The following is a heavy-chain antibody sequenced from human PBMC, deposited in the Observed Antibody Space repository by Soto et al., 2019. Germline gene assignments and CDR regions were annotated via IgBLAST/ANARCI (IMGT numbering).Heavy chain of an antibody. CDR1: GFTFSSYA. Sequence: GGSLRLSCAASGFTFSSYAMSWVRQAPGKGLEWVSAISGSGGSTYYADSVKGRFTISRDNSKNTLYLQMNSLRAEDTAVYYCAKDQSGILPGCYRRNWFDPWGQGTLVTVSS. J-gene: IGHJ5*02. CDR3: AKDQSGILPGCYRRNWFDP. CDR2: ISGSGGST. V-gene: IGHV3-23*01. D-gene: IGHD3-9*01.